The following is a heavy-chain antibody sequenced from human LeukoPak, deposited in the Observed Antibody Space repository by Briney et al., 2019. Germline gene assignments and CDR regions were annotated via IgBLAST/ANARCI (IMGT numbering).Heavy chain of an antibody. D-gene: IGHD6-13*01. V-gene: IGHV4-61*02. J-gene: IGHJ4*02. CDR2: IYSSGST. Sequence: SETLSLTCTVSGGSISSGNYYWIWIRQPAGKGLEWIGRIYSSGSTNYNPSLKSRVTISLDMSKNRSSLDLSSVTAADTAFYYCARVGVAAGFDYWGQGTLVTVSS. CDR1: GGSISSGNYY. CDR3: ARVGVAAGFDY.